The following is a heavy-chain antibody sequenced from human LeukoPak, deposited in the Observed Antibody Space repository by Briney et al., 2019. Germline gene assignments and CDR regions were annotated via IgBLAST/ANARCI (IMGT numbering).Heavy chain of an antibody. CDR3: ARDLVYGSGSCGH. CDR1: GFTFSHYW. CDR2: INGEGGT. D-gene: IGHD3-10*01. Sequence: GGSLRLSCAASGFTFSHYWMQWVRQAPGKGLVWVSRINGEGGTSYADSVKGRFTISRDNAKNTVHLQMNSLRAEDTAVYYCARDLVYGSGSCGHWGQGTLVTVSS. J-gene: IGHJ4*02. V-gene: IGHV3-74*01.